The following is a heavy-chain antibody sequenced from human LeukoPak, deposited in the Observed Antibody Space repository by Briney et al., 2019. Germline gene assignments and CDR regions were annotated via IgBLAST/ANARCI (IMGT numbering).Heavy chain of an antibody. Sequence: GGSLRLSCAASGFTFCSYSMNWVRQAPGKGLEWVSSISSSSSYIYYADSVKGRFTISRDNAKNSLYLQMNSLRAEDTAVYYCARDPYGDYVGYFDYWGQGTLVTVSS. V-gene: IGHV3-21*01. CDR2: ISSSSSYI. CDR3: ARDPYGDYVGYFDY. D-gene: IGHD4-17*01. J-gene: IGHJ4*02. CDR1: GFTFCSYS.